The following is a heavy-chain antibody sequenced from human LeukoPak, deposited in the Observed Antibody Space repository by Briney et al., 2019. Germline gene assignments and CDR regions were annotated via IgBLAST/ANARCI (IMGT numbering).Heavy chain of an antibody. CDR3: ARDPTAAYYDFWSGYYFDY. Sequence: GGSLRLSCAASGFTFSSYGMHWVRQAPGKGLEWVAVIWYDGSNKYYADSVKGRFTISRDNSKNTLYLQMNGLRAEDTAVYYCARDPTAAYYDFWSGYYFDYWGQGTLVTVSS. V-gene: IGHV3-33*01. CDR1: GFTFSSYG. J-gene: IGHJ4*02. CDR2: IWYDGSNK. D-gene: IGHD3-3*01.